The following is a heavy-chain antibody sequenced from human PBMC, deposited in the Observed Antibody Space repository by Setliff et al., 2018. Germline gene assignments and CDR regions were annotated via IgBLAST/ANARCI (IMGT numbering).Heavy chain of an antibody. CDR3: TTAPLAAASTF. CDR2: IKSKTDGGTT. D-gene: IGHD6-13*01. J-gene: IGHJ4*02. CDR1: GFTFSEAW. Sequence: GGSLRLSCAASGFTFSEAWMSWVRQAPGKGLEWVGRIKSKTDGGTTDYAAPVKGRFTISGDDSKNTLYLQLTSLNTEDTAVYYCTTAPLAAASTFWGQGTLVTVSA. V-gene: IGHV3-15*01.